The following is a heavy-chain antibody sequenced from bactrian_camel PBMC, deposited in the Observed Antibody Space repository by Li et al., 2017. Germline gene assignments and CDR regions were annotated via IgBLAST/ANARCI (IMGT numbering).Heavy chain of an antibody. J-gene: IGHJ4*01. CDR3: AADRTWFQCTLETISTGR. V-gene: IGHV3S53*01. D-gene: IGHD4*01. CDR2: LDIDGRT. CDR1: ERGLNRNC. Sequence: QVQLVESGGGSVQPGGSLKLSCVASERGLNRNCMGWFRQAPGQEREGVASLDIDGRTQYADSVKGRFTISRDNAKNALYLEMNSLKPEDTAMYYCAADRTWFQCTLETISTGRGGRGTQVTVS.